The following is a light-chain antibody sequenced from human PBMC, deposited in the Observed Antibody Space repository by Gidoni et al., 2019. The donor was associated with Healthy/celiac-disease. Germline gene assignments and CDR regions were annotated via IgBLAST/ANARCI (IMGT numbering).Light chain of an antibody. CDR3: QQRSNWGVT. CDR1: QSVSSY. J-gene: IGKJ4*01. V-gene: IGKV3-11*01. Sequence: EIVLTQSPATLSLSPGERATLSCRASQSVSSYLAWYQQKPGQAPRFSGSGSGTDFTLTISSLEPEDFAVYYCQQRSNWGVTFGGGTKVEIK.